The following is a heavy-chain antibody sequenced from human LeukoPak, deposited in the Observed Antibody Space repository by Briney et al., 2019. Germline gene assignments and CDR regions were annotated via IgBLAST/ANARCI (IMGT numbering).Heavy chain of an antibody. CDR1: GGSISSSSHY. J-gene: IGHJ4*02. D-gene: IGHD2-21*01. V-gene: IGHV4-39*01. CDR2: IYYIGIT. CDR3: ARLSPIWWFF. Sequence: KPSDTLSLTCTVSGGSISSSSHYWGWIRQPPGKGLEWIGSIYYIGITYYNPSLKSRVTISSDTVKNQFSLKLTSVTAADTAVYYCARLSPIWWFFWGQGTLVTVST.